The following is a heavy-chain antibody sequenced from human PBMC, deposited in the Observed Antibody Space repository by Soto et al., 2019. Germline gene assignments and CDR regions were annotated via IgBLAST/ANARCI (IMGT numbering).Heavy chain of an antibody. CDR3: ARQKHIAVVTARGYFDP. V-gene: IGHV1-46*01. D-gene: IGHD2-21*02. CDR1: GYTLTSFY. Sequence: ASVKVSCKASGYTLTSFYMHWVRQAPGQGLEWMGMINPGGGVTSYAQKFEGRVTLTRDTSTSTVYMELRSLRFEDTAVYYCARQKHIAVVTARGYFDPWGKGPLVTVSP. CDR2: INPGGGVT. J-gene: IGHJ5*02.